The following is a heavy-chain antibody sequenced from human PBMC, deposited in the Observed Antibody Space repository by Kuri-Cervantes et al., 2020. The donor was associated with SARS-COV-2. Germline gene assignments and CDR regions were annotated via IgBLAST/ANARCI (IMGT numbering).Heavy chain of an antibody. V-gene: IGHV1-3*01. J-gene: IGHJ6*02. CDR2: INAGNGNT. Sequence: ASVNVSCKASGYTFTSYAMHWVRQAPGQRLEWMGWINAGNGNTNYAQKPQGRVTMTTDASTSTAYMELSSLSCEDTAVYYCARAPREWRTKYYYYGMDVWGQGTTVTGSS. CDR1: GYTFTSYA. D-gene: IGHD3-3*01. CDR3: ARAPREWRTKYYYYGMDV.